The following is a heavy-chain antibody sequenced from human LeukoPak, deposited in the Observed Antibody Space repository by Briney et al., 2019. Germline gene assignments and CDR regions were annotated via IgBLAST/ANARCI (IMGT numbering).Heavy chain of an antibody. CDR3: ARGENYYDSSGYYYYFDY. CDR2: IYYSGST. CDR1: GGSFSSYY. Sequence: SETLSLTCTVSGGSFSSYYWGWIRQPPGKGLEWIGDIYYSGSTNYNPSLKGRVTKSVDTSNNQFSLKLSSVTAASTSSYYCARGENYYDSSGYYYYFDYWGQGTLVTVSS. J-gene: IGHJ4*02. D-gene: IGHD3-22*01. V-gene: IGHV4-59*01.